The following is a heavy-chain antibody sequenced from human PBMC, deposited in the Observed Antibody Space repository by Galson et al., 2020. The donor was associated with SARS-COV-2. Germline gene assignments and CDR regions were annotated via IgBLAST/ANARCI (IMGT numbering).Heavy chain of an antibody. V-gene: IGHV3-74*01. CDR3: ARIPSDYYDLWSGYCNPVYYYYVMDG. CDR2: INSDGSST. Sequence: GGSLRLSCAASGFTFSSYWMHWVRQAPGKGLVWVSRINSDGSSTSYADSVKGRFTISRDNAKNTLYLQMNGLRAEDTAVYYCARIPSDYYDLWSGYCNPVYYYYVMDGWGKGTTVTVSS. J-gene: IGHJ6*04. CDR1: GFTFSSYW. D-gene: IGHD3-3*01.